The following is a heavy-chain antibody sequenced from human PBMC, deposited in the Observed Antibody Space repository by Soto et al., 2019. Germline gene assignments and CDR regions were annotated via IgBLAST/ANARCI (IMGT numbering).Heavy chain of an antibody. CDR1: GGNFGNSA. V-gene: IGHV1-69*12. CDR3: ARDKVRQPIGGNYSYGMDV. CDR2: IIPIFPTP. J-gene: IGHJ6*02. D-gene: IGHD1-26*01. Sequence: QVQLVQSVAEVKKPGSSVTVSCKDSGGNFGNSAISWVRQAPGQGLEWMGGIIPIFPTPDDAQKFQGRVTITAEESTTTAFMELPSLKSAYTAVYYWARDKVRQPIGGNYSYGMDVWGQGTTVTV.